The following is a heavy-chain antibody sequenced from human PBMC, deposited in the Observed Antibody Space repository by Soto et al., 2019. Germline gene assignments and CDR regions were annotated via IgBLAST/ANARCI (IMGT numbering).Heavy chain of an antibody. CDR2: IKSKTDGGTT. J-gene: IGHJ6*02. CDR3: TTDAIVLMVYARMDV. D-gene: IGHD2-8*01. V-gene: IGHV3-15*07. Sequence: PGGSLRLSCAASGFTFSNAWMNWVRQAPGKGLEWVGRIKSKTDGGTTDYAAPVKGRFTISRDDSKNTLYLQMNSLKTEDTAVYYCTTDAIVLMVYARMDVWGQGTTVTVSS. CDR1: GFTFSNAW.